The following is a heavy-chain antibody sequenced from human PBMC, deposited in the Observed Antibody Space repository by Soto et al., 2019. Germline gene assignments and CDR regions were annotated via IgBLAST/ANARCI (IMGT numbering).Heavy chain of an antibody. V-gene: IGHV3-23*01. Sequence: GGSLRLSCAVSGFTFTDHAMTWVRQAPGKGLEWVSTTSNNGDRTFYADSVKGRFTVSTDRTNNTLYLQMNSLRADDTAIYFCARPPLYSNGGYFDSWGQGTLVTVSS. J-gene: IGHJ4*02. CDR1: GFTFTDHA. CDR2: TSNNGDRT. D-gene: IGHD6-19*01. CDR3: ARPPLYSNGGYFDS.